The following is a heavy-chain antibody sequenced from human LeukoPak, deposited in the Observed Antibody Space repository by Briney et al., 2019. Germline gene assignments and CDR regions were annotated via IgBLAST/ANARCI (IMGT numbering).Heavy chain of an antibody. CDR2: ISYDGSNK. CDR1: GFTFSSYA. Sequence: GGSLRLSCAASGFTFSSYAMHWVRQAPGKGLEWVAVISYDGSNKYYADSVKGRFTISRDNSKNTLYLQMNSLRAKDTAVYYCARGCGSGDARAEYFQHWGQGTLVTVSS. J-gene: IGHJ1*01. CDR3: ARGCGSGDARAEYFQH. D-gene: IGHD2-21*02. V-gene: IGHV3-30-3*01.